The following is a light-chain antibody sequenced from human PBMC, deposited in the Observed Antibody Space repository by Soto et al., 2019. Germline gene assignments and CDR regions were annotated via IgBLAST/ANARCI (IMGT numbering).Light chain of an antibody. CDR3: SSYTTSSTLLYV. V-gene: IGLV2-14*01. CDR2: AVS. Sequence: QSALTQPASVSGSPGQSITISCTGTSSDVGGYNYVSWYQQHPGKAPKLMIYAVSNRPSGVSTRFSGSKSGNTASLTISVLQAEDEADYNCSSYTTSSTLLYVFGTGTKVTVL. CDR1: SSDVGGYNY. J-gene: IGLJ1*01.